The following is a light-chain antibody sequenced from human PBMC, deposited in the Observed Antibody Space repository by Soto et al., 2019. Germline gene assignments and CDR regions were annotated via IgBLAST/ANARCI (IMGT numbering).Light chain of an antibody. CDR3: QQVKSYPRT. V-gene: IGKV1-17*01. J-gene: IGKJ4*01. Sequence: DIQMTQSPSSLSASVGDRFTITCRSSQGIRNDLGWYQQKPGKAPNLLIYTASTLQTGVPSRFSGSAFGTEFTLTISSLQPEDFATYYCQQVKSYPRTFGGGTKVDIK. CDR1: QGIRND. CDR2: TAS.